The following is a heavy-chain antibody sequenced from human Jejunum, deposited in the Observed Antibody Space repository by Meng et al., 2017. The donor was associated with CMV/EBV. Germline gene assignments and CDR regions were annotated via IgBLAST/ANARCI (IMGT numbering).Heavy chain of an antibody. CDR3: ARDLWPHIVVVTAPSEF. Sequence: QVQLVQSGAGVKRPGASVKVSCKASGYTFSSYGFTWVRQAPGQGLEWLGWISTYNDNPKYAQKVQGRVTMTADTSTSTAYMELRSLTSDDTAVYYCARDLWPHIVVVTAPSEFWGQGTLVTVSS. CDR1: GYTFSSYG. D-gene: IGHD2-21*02. CDR2: ISTYNDNP. J-gene: IGHJ4*02. V-gene: IGHV1-18*01.